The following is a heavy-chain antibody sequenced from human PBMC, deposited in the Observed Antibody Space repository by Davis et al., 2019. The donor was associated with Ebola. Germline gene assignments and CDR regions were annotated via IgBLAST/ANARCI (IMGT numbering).Heavy chain of an antibody. Sequence: GESLKISCAASGFTFSDYYMSWIRQAPGKGLEWVSYISSSSSYTNYADSVKGRFTISRDNSKNTVYLQMNSLRDEDTAVYFCGPTGRLTYGIDVWGQGTTVTVSS. J-gene: IGHJ6*02. CDR1: GFTFSDYY. V-gene: IGHV3-11*03. CDR2: ISSSSSYT. CDR3: GPTGRLTYGIDV. D-gene: IGHD1-26*01.